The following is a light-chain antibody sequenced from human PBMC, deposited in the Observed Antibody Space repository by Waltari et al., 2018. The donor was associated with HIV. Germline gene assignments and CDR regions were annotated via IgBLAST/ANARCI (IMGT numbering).Light chain of an antibody. CDR2: EAS. Sequence: EILMMQSPATLSVSLGIRVTLSCRANQSLGSNVDWYHQRPGQTPRLLVYEASTRAPDTPTRFTGSGSGTKFTLTIISLQSEDFGVYFCQQYSDWPLTFGGGTKVDIK. J-gene: IGKJ4*01. CDR1: QSLGSN. CDR3: QQYSDWPLT. V-gene: IGKV3D-15*01.